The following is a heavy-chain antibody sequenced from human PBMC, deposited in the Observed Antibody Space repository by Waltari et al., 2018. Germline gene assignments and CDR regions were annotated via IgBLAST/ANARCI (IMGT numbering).Heavy chain of an antibody. V-gene: IGHV4-4*07. J-gene: IGHJ4*02. CDR1: GGGSISIYY. CDR2: IYTSGRT. Sequence: QVQLQESGPGLVKPSETLSLTCTVSGGGSISIYYWSWIRQPAGKGLEWIGRIYTSGRTNYSPSLKSRVTMSVDTSKNQVSLKLTSVTAADTAVYYCTRDRIQPWSIFDYWGQGILVTVSS. CDR3: TRDRIQPWSIFDY. D-gene: IGHD5-18*01.